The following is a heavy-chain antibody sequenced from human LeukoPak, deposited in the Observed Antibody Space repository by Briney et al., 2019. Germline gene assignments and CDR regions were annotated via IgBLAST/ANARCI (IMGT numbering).Heavy chain of an antibody. Sequence: TQALSLTCALSLDTVSTTVVAWNWVRQSPSSGLEWLGRTYYTSKWNTDYAVSVKSRIVVNPDTSKKHFSLQLKSVTSEDTAVYYCARGRASAFDVWGQGTMVTVSS. D-gene: IGHD6-25*01. CDR3: ARGRASAFDV. V-gene: IGHV6-1*01. CDR2: TYYTSKWNT. CDR1: LDTVSTTVVA. J-gene: IGHJ3*01.